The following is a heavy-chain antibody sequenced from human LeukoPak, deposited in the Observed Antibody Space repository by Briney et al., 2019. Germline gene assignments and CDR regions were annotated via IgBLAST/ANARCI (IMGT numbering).Heavy chain of an antibody. CDR1: GYTLTDYY. J-gene: IGHJ4*01. CDR2: INPNSGAT. V-gene: IGHV1-2*02. Sequence: ASVKVPCKASGYTLTDYYLHWVRQAPGHGLKWMGWINPNSGATHYAQSFQARVTMTRDTSIGSGYMELTGLESADTAVYYCARGRRILGGPENAGDFFDFWGQGSLVTVSS. D-gene: IGHD3-16*01. CDR3: ARGRRILGGPENAGDFFDF.